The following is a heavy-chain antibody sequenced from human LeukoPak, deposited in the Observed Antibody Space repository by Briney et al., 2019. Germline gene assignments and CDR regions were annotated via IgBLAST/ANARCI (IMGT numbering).Heavy chain of an antibody. Sequence: PGGSLRLSCAASGFTFSSYSMNWVRQAPGKGLEWVSSISSSSSYIYYADSVKGRFTISRDNAKNSLYLQMNSLRAEDTAVYYCARDGTGDQGGDAFDIWGQGTMVTVSS. D-gene: IGHD7-27*01. CDR1: GFTFSSYS. CDR2: ISSSSSYI. CDR3: ARDGTGDQGGDAFDI. V-gene: IGHV3-21*01. J-gene: IGHJ3*02.